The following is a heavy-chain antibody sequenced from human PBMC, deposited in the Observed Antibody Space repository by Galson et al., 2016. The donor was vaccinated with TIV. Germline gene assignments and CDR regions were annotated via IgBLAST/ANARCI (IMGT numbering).Heavy chain of an antibody. J-gene: IGHJ4*02. CDR3: ARHSYDYYDNTGPTGGFDY. CDR2: IYGGDSDT. D-gene: IGHD3-22*01. V-gene: IGHV5-51*01. CDR1: GYTFTTYW. Sequence: QSGAEVKKTGESLKISCKGSGYTFTTYWIAWVRQMPGKGLEWMGIIYGGDSDTRYSPSFQGQVTMSADKFLSTAYLQWNSLQASDIAIYYCARHSYDYYDNTGPTGGFDYWGQGTLVTVSS.